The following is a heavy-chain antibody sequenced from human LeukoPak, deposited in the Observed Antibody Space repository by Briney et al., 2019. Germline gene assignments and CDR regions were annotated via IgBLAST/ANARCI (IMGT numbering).Heavy chain of an antibody. V-gene: IGHV3-30*02. Sequence: GGSLRLSCAASGFTFSNNGMYWVRQTPGKGLEWVAFTRYDESKTFYGDSVRGRFTISRDNSKNTLYLQMNSLTTDDSAVYYCAKSRYSGSPALDFWGQGTLVTVPS. D-gene: IGHD1-26*01. CDR1: GFTFSNNG. CDR3: AKSRYSGSPALDF. J-gene: IGHJ4*02. CDR2: TRYDESKT.